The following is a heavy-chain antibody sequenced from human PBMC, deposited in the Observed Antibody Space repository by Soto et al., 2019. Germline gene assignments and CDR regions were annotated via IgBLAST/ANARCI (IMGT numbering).Heavy chain of an antibody. D-gene: IGHD6-19*01. CDR3: ATGHSSGWYYYYYMDV. Sequence: GGSLRLSCAASGFTFSSYAMSWVRQAPGKGLEWVSAISGSGGSTYYADSVKGRFTISRDNSKNTLYLQMNSLRAEDTAVYYCATGHSSGWYYYYYMDVWGKGTTVTVSS. J-gene: IGHJ6*03. V-gene: IGHV3-23*01. CDR1: GFTFSSYA. CDR2: ISGSGGST.